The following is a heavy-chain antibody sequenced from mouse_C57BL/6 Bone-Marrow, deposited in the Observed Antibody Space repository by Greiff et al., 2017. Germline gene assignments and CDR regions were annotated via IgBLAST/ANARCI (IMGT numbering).Heavy chain of an antibody. Sequence: QVQLKESGPGLVQPSQSLSITCTVSGFSLTSYGVHWVRQSPGKGLECLGVIWSGGSTDYNAAFISRLSISKDNSKSQVFFKMNSLQADDTAIYYCARLTGDWYFDVWGTGTTVTVSS. CDR3: ARLTGDWYFDV. CDR1: GFSLTSYG. J-gene: IGHJ1*03. CDR2: IWSGGST. D-gene: IGHD4-1*01. V-gene: IGHV2-2*01.